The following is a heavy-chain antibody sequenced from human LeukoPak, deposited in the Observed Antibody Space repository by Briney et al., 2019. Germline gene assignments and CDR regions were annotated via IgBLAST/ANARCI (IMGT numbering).Heavy chain of an antibody. J-gene: IGHJ4*02. D-gene: IGHD3-9*01. CDR1: GFTFSSYA. V-gene: IGHV3-23*01. CDR3: AKDADKYYDLLTGYSYFDY. Sequence: GGSLRLSCTASGFTFSSYAMNWVRQAPGKGLEWVSTISGVGDSTYYADSVRGRFTVSRDSSKNTLYLQMNSLRAEDTAVYYCAKDADKYYDLLTGYSYFDYWGQGTLVTVSS. CDR2: ISGVGDST.